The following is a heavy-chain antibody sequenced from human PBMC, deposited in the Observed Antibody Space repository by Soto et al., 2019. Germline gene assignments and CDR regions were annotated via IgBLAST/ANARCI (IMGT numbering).Heavy chain of an antibody. Sequence: QVQLVQSGVEVKKPGSSVKVSCKASGGTFSSYAISWVRQAPGQGLEWMGGIIPIFGTANYAQKFQGRVTITADESTSTAYMELSSLRSEDTAVYYCARNSQAYIVGATPPTYYFDYWGQGTLVTVSS. D-gene: IGHD1-26*01. J-gene: IGHJ4*02. V-gene: IGHV1-69*01. CDR2: IIPIFGTA. CDR1: GGTFSSYA. CDR3: ARNSQAYIVGATPPTYYFDY.